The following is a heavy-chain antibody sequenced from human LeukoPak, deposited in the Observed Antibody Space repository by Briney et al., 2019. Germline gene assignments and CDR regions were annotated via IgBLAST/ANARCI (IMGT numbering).Heavy chain of an antibody. CDR1: GYTFTSYG. D-gene: IGHD3-3*01. CDR3: ARGFYYDFWSGYYKYYFDY. Sequence: GASVKVSCKASGYTFTSYGISWVRQAPGQGLEGMGWISAYNGNTNYAQKLQGRVTMTTDTSTSTAYMELRSLRSDDTAVYYCARGFYYDFWSGYYKYYFDYWGQGTLVTVSS. V-gene: IGHV1-18*01. J-gene: IGHJ4*02. CDR2: ISAYNGNT.